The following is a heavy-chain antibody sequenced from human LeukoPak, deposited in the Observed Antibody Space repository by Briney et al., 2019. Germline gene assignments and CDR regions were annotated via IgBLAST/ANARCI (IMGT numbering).Heavy chain of an antibody. J-gene: IGHJ4*02. CDR1: GITLSNYA. CDR2: ISGSGGGT. Sequence: GGSLRLSCAVSGITLSNYAMSWVRKAPGKGLEWVAGISGSGGGTHYADSVKGRFTISRDNPKNTLYLQMNNLRAGDTAVYFCAKRGAVIRVILVGFHKEAYYFDSWGQGALVTVSS. D-gene: IGHD3-22*01. V-gene: IGHV3-23*01. CDR3: AKRGAVIRVILVGFHKEAYYFDS.